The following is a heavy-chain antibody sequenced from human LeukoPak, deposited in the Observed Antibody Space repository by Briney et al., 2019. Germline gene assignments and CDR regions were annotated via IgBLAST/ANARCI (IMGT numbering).Heavy chain of an antibody. V-gene: IGHV1-69*05. Sequence: ASVKVSCKCSGFTFSSYAITWVRQAPGQGLEWMGGIIPIFGTANYAQKFQGRVTITTDESTSTAYMELSSLRSEDTAVYYCGCSSWYGCYYYYYMDVWGKGTTVTVSS. CDR2: IIPIFGTA. CDR3: GCSSWYGCYYYYYMDV. D-gene: IGHD6-13*01. J-gene: IGHJ6*03. CDR1: GFTFSSYA.